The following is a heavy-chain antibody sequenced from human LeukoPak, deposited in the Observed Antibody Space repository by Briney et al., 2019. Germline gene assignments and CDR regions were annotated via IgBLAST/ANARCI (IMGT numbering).Heavy chain of an antibody. CDR2: TYYRSKWYN. Sequence: SQTLSLTCAISGDSFSSNSATWHWMRQSPSRGLEWLGRTYYRSKWYNDYAVSVTRPTTTNPDTSTNQFCLPLNSTTPEDTAVYYCTRGNCSGGSCYSNFWGQGTLVTVSS. V-gene: IGHV6-1*01. CDR1: GDSFSSNSAT. D-gene: IGHD2-15*01. J-gene: IGHJ4*02. CDR3: TRGNCSGGSCYSNF.